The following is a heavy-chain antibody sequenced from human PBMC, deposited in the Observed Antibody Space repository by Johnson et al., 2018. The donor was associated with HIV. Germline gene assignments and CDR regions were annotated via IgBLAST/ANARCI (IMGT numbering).Heavy chain of an antibody. CDR1: GFTFSSYA. CDR2: ISGSGGST. CDR3: TTKSLGAFDI. V-gene: IGHV3-23*04. Sequence: VQLVESGGGLVQPGGSLRLSCAASGFTFSSYAMSWVRQAPGKGLEWVSAISGSGGSTYYADSVKGRFTISRANSKNTLYLQMNSLKTEDTAVYYCTTKSLGAFDIWGQGTMVTFSS. D-gene: IGHD3-16*01. J-gene: IGHJ3*02.